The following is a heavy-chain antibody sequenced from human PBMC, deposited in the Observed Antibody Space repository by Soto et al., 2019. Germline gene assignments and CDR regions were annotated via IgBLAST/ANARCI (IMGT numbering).Heavy chain of an antibody. CDR1: GFTFSIYS. Sequence: EVQLVESGGGLVQPGGSLRLSCAVSGFTFSIYSMNWXRXXPGKGLQWVSTSDTKTIHYADSVKXRFTISRDNAKNLVYXXXXXXXXXXTAVYYCARXXEGHFDYWGQGTLVTVSS. CDR3: ARXXEGHFDY. CDR2: TSDTKTI. V-gene: IGHV3-48*01. J-gene: IGHJ4*02.